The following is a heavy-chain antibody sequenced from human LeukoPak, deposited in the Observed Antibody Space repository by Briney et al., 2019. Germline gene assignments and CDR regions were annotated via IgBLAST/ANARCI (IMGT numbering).Heavy chain of an antibody. Sequence: SETLSLTCTVSGGSISSYYWSWLRQPPGKGLEWIGYIYYSGSTKYNPALKSRVTISIDSSKNQFSLNLSSVTAADTAVYYCARGTVTMDYWGRGTLVTVSS. V-gene: IGHV4-59*13. D-gene: IGHD4-17*01. CDR3: ARGTVTMDY. J-gene: IGHJ4*02. CDR1: GGSISSYY. CDR2: IYYSGST.